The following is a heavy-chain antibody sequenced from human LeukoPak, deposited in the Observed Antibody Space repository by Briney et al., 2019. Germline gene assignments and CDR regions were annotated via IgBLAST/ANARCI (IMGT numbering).Heavy chain of an antibody. V-gene: IGHV4-34*01. CDR3: ARAHYYGSGSHDY. Sequence: SETLSLTCAVYGGSFSGYYWSWIRQPPGKGLEWMGEINHSGSTNYNPSLKSRVTISVDTSKNQFSLKLSSVTAADTAVYYCARAHYYGSGSHDYWGQGTLVTVSS. CDR2: INHSGST. J-gene: IGHJ4*02. D-gene: IGHD3-10*01. CDR1: GGSFSGYY.